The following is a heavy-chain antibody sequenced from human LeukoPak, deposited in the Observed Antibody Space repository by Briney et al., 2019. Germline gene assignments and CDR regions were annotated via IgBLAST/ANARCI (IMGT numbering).Heavy chain of an antibody. CDR2: IYSGGST. CDR1: GFTFDDYG. V-gene: IGHV3-66*01. Sequence: PGGSLRLSCAASGFTFDDYGMSWVRQAPGKGLEWVAVIYSGGSTYYTDSVNGRFTISRDNSKSTLYLQMNSLRAEDTAVYYCAREVLPVSYGSGLNWFYPWGQGTLVTVSS. CDR3: AREVLPVSYGSGLNWFYP. J-gene: IGHJ5*02. D-gene: IGHD3-10*01.